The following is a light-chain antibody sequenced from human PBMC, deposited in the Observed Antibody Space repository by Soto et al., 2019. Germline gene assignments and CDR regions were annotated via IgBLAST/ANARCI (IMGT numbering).Light chain of an antibody. CDR2: AAS. CDR1: QSISSY. Sequence: DIQMTQTTSSLSASVGDRVTITCRASQSISSYLNWYQQKPGKAPKLLIYAASSLQSGVPSRFSGSGSGTDFTLTISSLQPEDFATYYCQQSYSTLFTFGPGTIVDIK. J-gene: IGKJ3*01. V-gene: IGKV1-39*01. CDR3: QQSYSTLFT.